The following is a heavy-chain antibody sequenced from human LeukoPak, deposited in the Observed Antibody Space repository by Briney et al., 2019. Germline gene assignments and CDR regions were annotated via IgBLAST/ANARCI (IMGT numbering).Heavy chain of an antibody. CDR3: ASSVGSTDY. CDR2: IYYSGSN. D-gene: IGHD1-26*01. CDR1: GGSISGYY. J-gene: IGHJ4*02. Sequence: PSETLSLTCTVSGGSISGYYYNWIRQPPGKGLEWIGYIYYSGSNNYNPSLKSGVTISLDTSKTQFSLQLTSVTAADAAVYYCASSVGSTDYWGQGTLVTVSS. V-gene: IGHV4-59*12.